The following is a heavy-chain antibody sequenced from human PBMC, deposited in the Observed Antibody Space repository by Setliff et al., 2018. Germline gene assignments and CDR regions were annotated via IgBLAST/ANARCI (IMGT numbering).Heavy chain of an antibody. CDR3: ARLYYDYVWGSYRLYYYYGMDV. V-gene: IGHV1-8*02. CDR2: MNPNSGNT. D-gene: IGHD3-16*02. CDR1: GYTFTSYD. J-gene: IGHJ6*02. Sequence: ASVKVSCKASGYTFTSYDINWVRQATGQGLESMGWMNPNSGNTGYAQKFQGRVTMTRNTSISTAYMELSSLRSEDTAVYYCARLYYDYVWGSYRLYYYYGMDVWGQGTTVTVSS.